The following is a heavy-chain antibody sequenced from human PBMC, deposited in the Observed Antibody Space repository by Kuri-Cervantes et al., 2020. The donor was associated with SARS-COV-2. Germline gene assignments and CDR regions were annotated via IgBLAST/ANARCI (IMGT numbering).Heavy chain of an antibody. CDR2: IFHDGSA. CDR3: ARVSTYTFDI. J-gene: IGHJ3*02. V-gene: IGHV4/OR15-8*01. D-gene: IGHD2-2*02. CDR1: GGAINTYNW. Sequence: SETLSLTCVVSGGAINTYNWWTWVLQSPGKGLQWIGEIFHDGSAKFNPSLSRRGRVTMSLDKSKNQFFLNLTSVTAADTAVYYCARVSTYTFDIWGQGTLVTVSS.